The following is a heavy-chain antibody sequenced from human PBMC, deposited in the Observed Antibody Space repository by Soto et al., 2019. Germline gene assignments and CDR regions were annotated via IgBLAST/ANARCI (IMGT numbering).Heavy chain of an antibody. V-gene: IGHV1-8*01. CDR3: ARGLYDYVWGSYRYRDY. D-gene: IGHD3-16*02. J-gene: IGHJ4*02. Sequence: ASVKVSCKASGYTFTGYDINWVRQATGQGLEWMGWMNPNSGNTGYAQKFQGRVTMTRNTSISTAYMELSSLRSEDTAVYYCARGLYDYVWGSYRYRDYWGQGTLVTVSS. CDR2: MNPNSGNT. CDR1: GYTFTGYD.